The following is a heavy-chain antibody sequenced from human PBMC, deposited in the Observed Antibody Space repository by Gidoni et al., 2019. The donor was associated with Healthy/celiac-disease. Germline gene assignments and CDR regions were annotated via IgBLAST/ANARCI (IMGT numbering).Heavy chain of an antibody. CDR3: ARVGRYYYDSSGYGDY. Sequence: EVQLVESGGGLVQPGGSLRLSCAASGFTFSSYEMNWVRQAPGKGLEWVSYISSSGSTIYYADSVKGRFTISRDNAKNSLYLQMNSLRAEDTAVYYCARVGRYYYDSSGYGDYWGQGTLVTVSS. D-gene: IGHD3-22*01. J-gene: IGHJ4*02. CDR2: ISSSGSTI. V-gene: IGHV3-48*03. CDR1: GFTFSSYE.